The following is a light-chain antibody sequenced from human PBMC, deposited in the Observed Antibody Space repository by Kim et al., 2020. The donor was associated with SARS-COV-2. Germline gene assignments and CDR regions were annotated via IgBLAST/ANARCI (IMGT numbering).Light chain of an antibody. CDR3: QFYGGSPLYT. V-gene: IGKV3-20*01. CDR1: QSISSTY. Sequence: IVLTQSPGTLYLSPGERATLSCRASQSISSTYLAWYQQRPGQSPTLIIYGASTRATGIPGRFSGSGSGTDFSLTISRLEPEDFAVYYCQFYGGSPLYTFGRGTKLEIK. J-gene: IGKJ2*01. CDR2: GAS.